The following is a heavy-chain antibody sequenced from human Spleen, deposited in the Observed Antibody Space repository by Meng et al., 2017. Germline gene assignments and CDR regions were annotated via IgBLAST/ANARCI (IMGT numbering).Heavy chain of an antibody. CDR2: ISISGEKT. J-gene: IGHJ4*02. Sequence: GESLKISCAVSGLTFSSSAMSWVRQAPGKGLEWVASISISGEKTYYADAVKGRFTVARDNSKSTLHLQMSSLRADDTATYYCAKEIRPNDYWGQGTMVTVSS. CDR3: AKEIRPNDY. CDR1: GLTFSSSA. V-gene: IGHV3-23*01.